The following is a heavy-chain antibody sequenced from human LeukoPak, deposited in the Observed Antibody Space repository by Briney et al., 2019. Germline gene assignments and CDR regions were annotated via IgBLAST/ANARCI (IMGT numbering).Heavy chain of an antibody. V-gene: IGHV4-30-2*01. CDR2: IYQSGST. CDR3: ARRVTVAGYFDY. CDR1: GGSISSGGYY. Sequence: PSETLSLTCTVSGGSISSGGYYWSFIRQPPGKGLEWIGYIYQSGSTYYNPSLKSRVTISVDRSKNQFSLNLSSVTAADTAVYYCARRVTVAGYFDYWGQGTLVTVSS. D-gene: IGHD6-19*01. J-gene: IGHJ4*02.